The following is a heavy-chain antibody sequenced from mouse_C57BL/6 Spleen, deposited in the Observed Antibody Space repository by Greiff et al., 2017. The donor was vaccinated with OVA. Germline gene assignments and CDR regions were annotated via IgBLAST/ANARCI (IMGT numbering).Heavy chain of an antibody. CDR3: ARRRGSSYCFDD. CDR2: ISSGGSYT. V-gene: IGHV5-6*01. CDR1: GFTFSSYG. D-gene: IGHD1-1*01. J-gene: IGHJ2*01. Sequence: EVHLVESGGDLVKPGGSLKLSCAASGFTFSSYGMSWVRQTPDKRLEWVATISSGGSYTYYPDSVKGRFTISRDNAKNTLYLQMSSLKSEDTAMYYCARRRGSSYCFDDWGQGTTLTVSS.